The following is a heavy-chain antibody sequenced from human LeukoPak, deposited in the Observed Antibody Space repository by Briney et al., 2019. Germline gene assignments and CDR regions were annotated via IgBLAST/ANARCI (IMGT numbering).Heavy chain of an antibody. J-gene: IGHJ4*02. D-gene: IGHD2-21*02. CDR3: AAVVVSGTPYFDY. CDR1: GGSISSSSYY. V-gene: IGHV4-61*05. Sequence: SETLSLTCTVSGGSISSSSYYWGWIRQPPGKGLEWIGYMYYTGSTKYNPSLKSRVSISVDTSKNQFSLTLTSVTAADTAVYYCAAVVVSGTPYFDYWGQGTLVTVSS. CDR2: MYYTGST.